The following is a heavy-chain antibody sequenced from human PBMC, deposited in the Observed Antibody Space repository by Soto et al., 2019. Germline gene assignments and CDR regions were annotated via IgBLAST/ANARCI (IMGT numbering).Heavy chain of an antibody. D-gene: IGHD6-19*01. J-gene: IGHJ4*02. CDR2: ISYDGSNK. Sequence: QVQLVESGGGVVQPGRSLRLSCAASGFTFSSYAMHWVRQAPGKGLEWVAVISYDGSNKYYADSVKGRFTISRDNSKNTMYLRMNRLRAEDTAVYYCARKGGSGWYLGYYFDYWGQGTLVTVSS. CDR3: ARKGGSGWYLGYYFDY. V-gene: IGHV3-30-3*01. CDR1: GFTFSSYA.